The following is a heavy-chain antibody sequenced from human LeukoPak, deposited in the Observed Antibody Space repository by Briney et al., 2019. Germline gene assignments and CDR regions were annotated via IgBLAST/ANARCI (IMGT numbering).Heavy chain of an antibody. D-gene: IGHD6-13*01. CDR1: GFTFSSYG. CDR3: ARDLSRSWYVFDY. Sequence: PGRSLRLSCAASGFTFSSYGMHWVRQAPGKGLEWVAVIWYDGSNKYYADSVKGRFTISRDNSKNTLYLQMNSLRAEDTAVYYCARDLSRSWYVFDYWGQGTLVTVSS. V-gene: IGHV3-33*01. J-gene: IGHJ4*02. CDR2: IWYDGSNK.